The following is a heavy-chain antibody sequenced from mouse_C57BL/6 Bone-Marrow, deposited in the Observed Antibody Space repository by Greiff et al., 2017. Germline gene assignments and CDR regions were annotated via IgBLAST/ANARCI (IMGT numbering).Heavy chain of an antibody. CDR1: GYTFTSYW. J-gene: IGHJ2*01. D-gene: IGHD4-1*02. V-gene: IGHV1-7*01. Sequence: QVQLQQSGAELAKPGASVTLSCKASGYTFTSYWIHWVKQRPGQGLEWIGYINPCSGYTKYNQKFKDKATLTADNASSTAYMQLSSQTYDDSSVYYSARSSCYFDYWGQGTTLTVSS. CDR2: INPCSGYT. CDR3: ARSSCYFDY.